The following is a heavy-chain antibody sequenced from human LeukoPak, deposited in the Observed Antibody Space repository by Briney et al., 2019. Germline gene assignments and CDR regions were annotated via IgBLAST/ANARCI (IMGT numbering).Heavy chain of an antibody. CDR1: GFTFSSYW. V-gene: IGHV3-7*01. CDR2: IKQDGSEK. Sequence: GGFLRLSCAASGFTFSSYWMSWVRQAPGKGLEWVANIKQDGSEKYYVDSVKGRFTISRDNAKNSLYLQMNSLRAEDTAVYYCARSVYSSGWLYYFDYWGQGTLVTVSS. J-gene: IGHJ4*02. CDR3: ARSVYSSGWLYYFDY. D-gene: IGHD6-19*01.